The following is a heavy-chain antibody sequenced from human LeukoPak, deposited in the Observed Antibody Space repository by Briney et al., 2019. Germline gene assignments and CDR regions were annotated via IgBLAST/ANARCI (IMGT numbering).Heavy chain of an antibody. CDR1: GFSFSNYA. D-gene: IGHD3-10*01. CDR3: ASNYFGSGSMKGDFYYMDV. CDR2: ISYDGSNK. Sequence: RPGGSLRLSCAASGFSFSNYAMHWVRQAPGKGLEWVAVISYDGSNKNYANSVKGRFTISRDKSKNTLYLQLNSLRAEDAGVYYCASNYFGSGSMKGDFYYMDVWGKGTTVTISS. J-gene: IGHJ6*03. V-gene: IGHV3-30*04.